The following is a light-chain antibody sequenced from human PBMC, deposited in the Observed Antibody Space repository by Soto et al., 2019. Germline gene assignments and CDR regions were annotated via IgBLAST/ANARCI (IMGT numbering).Light chain of an antibody. J-gene: IGLJ2*01. V-gene: IGLV2-14*01. CDR2: NVS. CDR3: SSFTSTNTVL. Sequence: QSVLTQPASVSGSPGQSITISCTGTSSDVGGYHYVSWYQQHPGKAPKLMIYNVSNRPSGVSNRFSGSKSGNTASLTISGPQAEDEGYYYCSSFTSTNTVLFGGGTQLTVL. CDR1: SSDVGGYHY.